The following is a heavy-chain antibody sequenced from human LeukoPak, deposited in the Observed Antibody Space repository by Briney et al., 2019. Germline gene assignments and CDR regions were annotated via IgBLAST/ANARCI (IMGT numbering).Heavy chain of an antibody. CDR1: GYSFSTYW. J-gene: IGHJ6*03. D-gene: IGHD6-13*01. CDR3: ARRTGAASYYYYMDV. V-gene: IGHV5-51*01. Sequence: GESLKISCKASGYSFSTYWVAWVRQMPGKGLEWMGIIYPGDSDTRYSPSFQGQVTISADKSISTAYLQWSSLKASDTAVYYCARRTGAASYYYYMDVWGKGTTVTVSS. CDR2: IYPGDSDT.